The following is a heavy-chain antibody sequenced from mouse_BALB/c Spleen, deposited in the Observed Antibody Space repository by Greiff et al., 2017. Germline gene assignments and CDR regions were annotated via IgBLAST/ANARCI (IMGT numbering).Heavy chain of an antibody. J-gene: IGHJ4*01. CDR1: GYTFTSYV. Sequence: EVQLQQFGAELVKPGASVKMSCKASGYTFTSYVMHWVKQKPGQGLEWIGYINPYNDGTKYNEKFKGKATLTSDKSSSTAYMELSSLTSEDSAVYYCARTDYYGSPYYYAMDYWGQGTSVTVSS. CDR2: INPYNDGT. V-gene: IGHV1-14*01. CDR3: ARTDYYGSPYYYAMDY. D-gene: IGHD1-1*01.